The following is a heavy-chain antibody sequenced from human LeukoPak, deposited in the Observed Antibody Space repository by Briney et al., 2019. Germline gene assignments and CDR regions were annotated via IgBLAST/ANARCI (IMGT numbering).Heavy chain of an antibody. V-gene: IGHV5-51*01. D-gene: IGHD3-10*01. CDR1: GYSFSSYW. Sequence: GESLKISWKGSGYSFSSYWIGWVRQMPGKGLEWIGIIYPGDSDTRYSPSFQGQVTISADKSISTAYLQWSSLKASDTAMYYCARTSMVRGVIRDFDYWGQGTLVTVSS. CDR2: IYPGDSDT. CDR3: ARTSMVRGVIRDFDY. J-gene: IGHJ4*02.